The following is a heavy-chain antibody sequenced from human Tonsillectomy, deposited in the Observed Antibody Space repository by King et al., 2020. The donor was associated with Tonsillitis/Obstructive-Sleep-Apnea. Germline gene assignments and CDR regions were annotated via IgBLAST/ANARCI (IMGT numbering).Heavy chain of an antibody. CDR1: GDSISSYY. Sequence: QLQESGPGLVKPSETLSLTCTVSGDSISSYYWSWIRQPPGKGLEWIGYIYYSGSTNYNPSLKSRVTISVDTSKNQFSLKLSSVTAADTAVYYCAREVVPAATNYYYYGMDVWGQGTTVTVSS. CDR3: AREVVPAATNYYYYGMDV. J-gene: IGHJ6*02. V-gene: IGHV4-59*01. CDR2: IYYSGST. D-gene: IGHD2-2*01.